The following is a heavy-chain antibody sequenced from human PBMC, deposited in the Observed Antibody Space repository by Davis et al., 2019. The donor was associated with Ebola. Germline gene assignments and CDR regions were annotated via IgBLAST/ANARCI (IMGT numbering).Heavy chain of an antibody. CDR3: ARAPGYSGSMFDY. D-gene: IGHD1-26*01. J-gene: IGHJ4*02. V-gene: IGHV3-48*03. CDR2: ISSSGSAI. Sequence: GESLKISCAASGFTFSSYEMNWVRQAPGKGLEWVSYISSSGSAIYYADSVKGRFTISRDNAKNSLFLQMNSLRTDDTAVYYCARAPGYSGSMFDYWGQGILVTVSS. CDR1: GFTFSSYE.